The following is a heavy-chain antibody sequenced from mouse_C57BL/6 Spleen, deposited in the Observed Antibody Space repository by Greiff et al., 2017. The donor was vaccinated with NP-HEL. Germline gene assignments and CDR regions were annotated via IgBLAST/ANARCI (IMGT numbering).Heavy chain of an antibody. J-gene: IGHJ2*01. V-gene: IGHV3-6*01. CDR2: ISYDGSN. D-gene: IGHD4-1*01. Sequence: ESGPGLVKPSQSLSLTCSVTGYSITSGYYWNWIRQFPGNKLEWMGYISYDGSNNYNPSLKNRISITRDTSKNQFFLKLNSVTTEDTATYYCARALGNWDYFDYWGQGTTLTVSS. CDR1: GYSITSGYY. CDR3: ARALGNWDYFDY.